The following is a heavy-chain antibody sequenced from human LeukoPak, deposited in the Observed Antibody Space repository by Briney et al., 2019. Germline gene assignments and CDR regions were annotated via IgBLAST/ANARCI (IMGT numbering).Heavy chain of an antibody. J-gene: IGHJ6*03. CDR3: ARDLAGMAYYMDV. CDR2: INPNSGGT. Sequence: ASVKVSCKASGYTFTGYYMHWVRQAPGQGLEWMGWINPNSGGTNYAQKFQGRVTMTRDTSISTAYMELSRLRSDDTAAYYCARDLAGMAYYMDVWGKGTTVTVSS. CDR1: GYTFTGYY. D-gene: IGHD6-13*01. V-gene: IGHV1-2*02.